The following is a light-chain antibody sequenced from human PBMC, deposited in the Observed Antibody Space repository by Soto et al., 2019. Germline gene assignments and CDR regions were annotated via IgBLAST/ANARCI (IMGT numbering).Light chain of an antibody. V-gene: IGKV3-15*01. J-gene: IGKJ1*01. Sequence: EIVMTQSPATLSVSPGERATLSCRASQSVSSNLAWYQQKASQAPRLLIYGASTRATGIPARFSGSGPGTEFTLTISSLQSEDFAVYYCQQSDHWPPTFGQGTRVEIK. CDR3: QQSDHWPPT. CDR2: GAS. CDR1: QSVSSN.